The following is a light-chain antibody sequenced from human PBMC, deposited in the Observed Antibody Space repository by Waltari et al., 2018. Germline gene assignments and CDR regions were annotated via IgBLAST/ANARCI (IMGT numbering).Light chain of an antibody. CDR2: GAS. J-gene: IGKJ4*01. Sequence: DIQMTQSPSSLSASVGDRVTINCRASQDIYNYVAWYQEKPGKVPKLLIYGASSLQSGVPSRFRGGGSGAVFTLSINSLQPEDVATYYCQNYHSVPLTFGGGTRVDIK. V-gene: IGKV1-27*01. CDR1: QDIYNY. CDR3: QNYHSVPLT.